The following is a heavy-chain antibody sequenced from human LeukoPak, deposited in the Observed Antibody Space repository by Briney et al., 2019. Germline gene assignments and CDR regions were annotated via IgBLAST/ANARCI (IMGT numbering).Heavy chain of an antibody. CDR2: IKQDGNER. CDR3: AGPATDYYYMDV. CDR1: GFAFSTYW. V-gene: IGHV3-7*01. D-gene: IGHD2-2*01. J-gene: IGHJ6*03. Sequence: PGGSLRLSCAASGFAFSTYWMSWVRQAPGKGLEWVANIKQDGNERYYVDSVKGRFTISRDNAKNSLYLQMNSLRAEDTAVYYCAGPATDYYYMDVWGKGTTVTVSS.